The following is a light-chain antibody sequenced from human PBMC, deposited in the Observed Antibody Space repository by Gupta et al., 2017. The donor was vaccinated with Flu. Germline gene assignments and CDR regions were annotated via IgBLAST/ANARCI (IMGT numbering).Light chain of an antibody. V-gene: IGKV1-39*01. J-gene: IGKJ2*01. CDR3: QHRDS. CDR1: QSISSY. Sequence: DIQMTQSPSSLSASVGDRVTITCRASQSISSYLNWYQQKPGKAPKLLIYAASSLQSGVPSRFSGSGSGTDFTRTSRSLQPEDFETYDCQHRDSFGQGTKLEIK. CDR2: AAS.